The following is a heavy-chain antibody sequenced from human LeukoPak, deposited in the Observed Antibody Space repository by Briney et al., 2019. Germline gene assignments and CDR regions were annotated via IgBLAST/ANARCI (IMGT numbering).Heavy chain of an antibody. D-gene: IGHD1-26*01. Sequence: ASVKVSCKASGYTFTSYGISWVRQAPGQGLEWMGWISAYNGSTNYAQKLQGRVTMTTDTSTSTAYMELRSLRSDDTAVYYCARVYSGSYARSVYFDYCGQGTLVTVSS. V-gene: IGHV1-18*01. J-gene: IGHJ4*02. CDR1: GYTFTSYG. CDR2: ISAYNGST. CDR3: ARVYSGSYARSVYFDY.